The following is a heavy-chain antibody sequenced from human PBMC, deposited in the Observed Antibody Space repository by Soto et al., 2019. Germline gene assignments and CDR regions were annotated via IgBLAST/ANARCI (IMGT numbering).Heavy chain of an antibody. CDR1: GYTFTSYY. Sequence: ASVKVSCKASGYTFTSYYMHWVRQAPGQALEWMGIINPSGGSTSYAQKFQGRVTMTRDTSTSTVYMELSSLRSEDTAVYYCDSQSLVLNYFDYWGQGTLVTVSS. CDR3: DSQSLVLNYFDY. D-gene: IGHD3-9*01. CDR2: INPSGGST. V-gene: IGHV1-46*03. J-gene: IGHJ4*02.